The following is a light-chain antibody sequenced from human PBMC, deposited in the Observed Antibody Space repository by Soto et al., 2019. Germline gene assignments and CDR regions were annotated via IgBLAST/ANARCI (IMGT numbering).Light chain of an antibody. CDR2: GAF. CDR1: QSVRTNY. CDR3: QQYGSSPRT. Sequence: EIVLTQSPGTLSLSPGERATLSCRASQSVRTNYLAWYQQKPGQAPWLLIYGAFNRAGGVPDRFSGSVSGTDFTLPISRLEPGDFAVYYCQQYGSSPRTFGQGTKVEI. V-gene: IGKV3-20*01. J-gene: IGKJ1*01.